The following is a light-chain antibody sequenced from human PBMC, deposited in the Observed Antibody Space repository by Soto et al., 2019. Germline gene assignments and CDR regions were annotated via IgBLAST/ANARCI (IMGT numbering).Light chain of an antibody. V-gene: IGKV4-1*01. Sequence: DIVMTQSPDSLAVSLGERATINCKSSQSVLYSSNNKNYLAWYQQKPGQPPKLLIYWSSTRESGVPDRFSGSGSGTDFTLTSSSLQAEDVAVYYCQQWSSIPKTFGQGTKVEIK. J-gene: IGKJ1*01. CDR1: QSVLYSSNNKNY. CDR3: QQWSSIPKT. CDR2: WSS.